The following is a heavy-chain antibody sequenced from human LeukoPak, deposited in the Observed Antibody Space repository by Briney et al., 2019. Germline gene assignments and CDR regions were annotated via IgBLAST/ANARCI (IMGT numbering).Heavy chain of an antibody. CDR2: ISYDGSNK. V-gene: IGHV3-30-3*01. CDR3: ARSPAVPGFVSVDY. D-gene: IGHD6-19*01. CDR1: GFTFSGYP. J-gene: IGHJ4*02. Sequence: PGKSLRLSCAASGFTFSGYPIHWVRQAPGKGLEWVAVISYDGSNKYYADSVKGRFTISRDNSKNTLYLQMNSLRAEDTAVYFCARSPAVPGFVSVDYWGQGTLVTVSS.